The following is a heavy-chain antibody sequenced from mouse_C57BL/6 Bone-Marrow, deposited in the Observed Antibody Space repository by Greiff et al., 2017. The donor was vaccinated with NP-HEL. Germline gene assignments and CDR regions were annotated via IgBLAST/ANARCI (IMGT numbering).Heavy chain of an antibody. CDR3: ARDDWINWYFDV. CDR2: ISDGGSYT. V-gene: IGHV5-4*01. CDR1: GFTFSSYA. D-gene: IGHD2-13*01. Sequence: EVQWVESGGGLVKPGGSLKLSCAASGFTFSSYAMSWVRQTPEKRLEWVATISDGGSYTYYPDNVKGRFTISRDNAKNNLYLQMSHLKSEDTAMYYCARDDWINWYFDVWGTGTTVTVSS. J-gene: IGHJ1*03.